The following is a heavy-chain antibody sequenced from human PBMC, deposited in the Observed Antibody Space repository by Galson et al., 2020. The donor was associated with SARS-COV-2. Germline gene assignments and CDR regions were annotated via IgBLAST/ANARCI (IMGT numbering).Heavy chain of an antibody. CDR3: TISGYGVASGFDY. CDR1: GYAFTGYY. CDR2: INPISGGT. J-gene: IGHJ4*02. V-gene: IGHV1-2*02. D-gene: IGHD5-12*01. Sequence: ASVKVSCKASGYAFTGYYMHWVRQAPGQGLEWMGWINPISGGTNYAQRFQGRVTMTRDTSVTTAYMEVNRLRSDDTAIYYCTISGYGVASGFDYWGQGTLVTVSS.